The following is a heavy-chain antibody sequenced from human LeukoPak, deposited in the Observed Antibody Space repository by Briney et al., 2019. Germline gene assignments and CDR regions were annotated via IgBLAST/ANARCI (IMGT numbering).Heavy chain of an antibody. CDR3: ASFSGWGLC. CDR2: IYYSGST. CDR1: GGSISSYY. Sequence: ASETLSLTCTVSGGSISSYYWSWIRQPPGKGLEWIGYIYYSGSTNYNPSLKSRVTISVDTSKNQFSLKLSSVTAADTAVYYCASFSGWGLCWGQGTLVTVSS. D-gene: IGHD6-19*01. V-gene: IGHV4-59*01. J-gene: IGHJ4*02.